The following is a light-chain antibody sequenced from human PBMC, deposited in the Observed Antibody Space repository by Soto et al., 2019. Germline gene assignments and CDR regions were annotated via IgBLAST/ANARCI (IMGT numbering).Light chain of an antibody. Sequence: QSALTQPASVSGSPGQSITISCTGTSSDVGGYNYVSWYQQHPGKAPKLMIYEVSNRPSGVSNRFSGSKSGNTASLTISGLGAEDEADYYCSSYTSGSTLYVVFGGGTKLTVL. CDR3: SSYTSGSTLYVV. V-gene: IGLV2-14*01. CDR1: SSDVGGYNY. J-gene: IGLJ2*01. CDR2: EVS.